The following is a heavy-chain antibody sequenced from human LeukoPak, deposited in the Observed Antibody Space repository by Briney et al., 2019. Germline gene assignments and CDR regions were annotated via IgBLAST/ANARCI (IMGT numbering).Heavy chain of an antibody. D-gene: IGHD1-1*01. CDR2: IAGGDEST. J-gene: IGHJ4*02. CDR3: ARGVYWSLDY. CDR1: GFIFNTNG. V-gene: IGHV3-23*01. Sequence: PGGSLRLSCAISGFIFNTNGMNWVRQSPGKGLEWLATIAGGDESTYYADSVKGRFAISRDNYKNTVFLHMNSLRVEDTAVYYCARGVYWSLDYWGQGTPVTVSS.